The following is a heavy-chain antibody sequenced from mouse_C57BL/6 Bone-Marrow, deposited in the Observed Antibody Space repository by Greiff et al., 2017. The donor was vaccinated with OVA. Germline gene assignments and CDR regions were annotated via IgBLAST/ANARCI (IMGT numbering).Heavy chain of an antibody. CDR3: ARADSNYGFDY. CDR1: GFTFSDFY. J-gene: IGHJ2*01. CDR2: SRNKANDYTS. V-gene: IGHV7-1*01. D-gene: IGHD2-5*01. Sequence: EVQLEESGGGLVQSGRSLRLSCATSGFTFSDFYMEWVRQAPGKGLEWIAASRNKANDYTSEYSASVKGRFIVSRDTSQSILHLLRNALRAEDTAVYYCARADSNYGFDYWGQGTTLTVSS.